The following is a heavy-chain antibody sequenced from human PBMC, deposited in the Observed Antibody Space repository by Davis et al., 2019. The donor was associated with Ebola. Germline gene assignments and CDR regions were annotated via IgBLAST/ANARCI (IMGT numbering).Heavy chain of an antibody. CDR2: ISSSSSYI. CDR1: GFTFSSYS. Sequence: GESLKISCAASGFTFSSYSMNWVRQAPGKGLEWVSSISSSSSYIYYADSVKGRFTISRDNAKNSLYLQMNSLRAEDTAVYYCARKLYYYGMDVWGQGTTVTVSS. V-gene: IGHV3-21*01. J-gene: IGHJ6*02. CDR3: ARKLYYYGMDV.